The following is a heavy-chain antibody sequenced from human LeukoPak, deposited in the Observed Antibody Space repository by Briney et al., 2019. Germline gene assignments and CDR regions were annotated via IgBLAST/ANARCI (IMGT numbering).Heavy chain of an antibody. Sequence: GGSLRLSCAASGFTFNTYEMNWVRQAPGKGLEWVSYISSGGITIYYADSVKGRFTISRDNAKNSLYLQMNSLRAEDTAVYYCARDGNSYGYYFDYWGQGTLVTVSS. J-gene: IGHJ4*02. D-gene: IGHD5-18*01. CDR1: GFTFNTYE. CDR3: ARDGNSYGYYFDY. CDR2: ISSGGITI. V-gene: IGHV3-48*03.